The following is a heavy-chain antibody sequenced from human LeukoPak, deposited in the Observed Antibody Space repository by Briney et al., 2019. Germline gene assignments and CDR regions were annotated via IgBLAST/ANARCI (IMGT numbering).Heavy chain of an antibody. CDR2: ISYDGSNK. Sequence: GGSLRLSCAASGFTFSSYAMHWVRQAPGKGLEWVAVISYDGSNKYYADSVKGRFTISRDNSKNTLYLQMNSLRAEDTAVYFCAREVLVSNWLDPWGQGAPVTVSS. V-gene: IGHV3-30-3*01. CDR3: AREVLVSNWLDP. J-gene: IGHJ5*02. D-gene: IGHD3-3*01. CDR1: GFTFSSYA.